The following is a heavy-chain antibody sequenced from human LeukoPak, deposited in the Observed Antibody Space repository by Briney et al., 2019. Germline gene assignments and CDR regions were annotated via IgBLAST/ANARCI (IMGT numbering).Heavy chain of an antibody. CDR1: GGSISSSSYY. CDR3: ARGEGDGYNWVDY. D-gene: IGHD5-24*01. V-gene: IGHV4-39*01. CDR2: IYYSGST. J-gene: IGHJ4*02. Sequence: SETLSLTCTVSGGSISSSSYYWGWIRQPPGKGLEWIGSIYYSGSTYYNPSLKSRVTISVDTSKNQFSLKLSSVTAADTAVYYCARGEGDGYNWVDYWGQGTLVTVSS.